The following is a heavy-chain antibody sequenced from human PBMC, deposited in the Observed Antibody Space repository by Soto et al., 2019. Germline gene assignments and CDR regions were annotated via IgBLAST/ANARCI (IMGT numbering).Heavy chain of an antibody. D-gene: IGHD2-15*01. CDR3: AKCGASNTCIPTGFDP. CDR2: IYHTGNGGYT. V-gene: IGHV4-30-2*01. CDR1: GGSISSGGYS. J-gene: IGHJ5*02. Sequence: PSETLSLTCAVSGGSISSGGYSFIWMRQPPGNGLEWIGYIYHTGNGGYTYYALSVKGRFTISRDNSKNTLYVQMNSLTAEDTATYFCAKCGASNTCIPTGFDPWGQGTLVTV.